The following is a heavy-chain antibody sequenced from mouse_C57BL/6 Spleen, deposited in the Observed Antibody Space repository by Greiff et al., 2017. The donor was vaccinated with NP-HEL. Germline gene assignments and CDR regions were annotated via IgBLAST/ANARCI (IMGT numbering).Heavy chain of an antibody. CDR2: ISYDGSN. V-gene: IGHV3-6*01. Sequence: DVKLQESGPGLVKPSQSLSLTCSVTGYSITSGYYWNWIRQFPGNKLEWMGYISYDGSNNYNPSLKNRISITRDTSKNQFFLKLNSVTTEDTATYYCARAAPAPFDYWGQGTTLTVSS. J-gene: IGHJ2*01. CDR1: GYSITSGYY. CDR3: ARAAPAPFDY.